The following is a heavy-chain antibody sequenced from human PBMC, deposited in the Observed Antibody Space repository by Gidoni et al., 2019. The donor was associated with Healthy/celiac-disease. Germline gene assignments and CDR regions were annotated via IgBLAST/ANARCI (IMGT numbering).Heavy chain of an antibody. Sequence: QVQLVQSGAEVKKPGASVKVSCKASGYTFTGYYMHWVRQAPGQGREWMGWINPNSGGTNYAQKFQGWVTMTRDTSISTAYMELSRLRSDDTAVYYCARGDRITMVQGGTPYYYYGMDVWGQGTTVTVSS. CDR3: ARGDRITMVQGGTPYYYYGMDV. CDR1: GYTFTGYY. V-gene: IGHV1-2*04. D-gene: IGHD3-10*01. J-gene: IGHJ6*02. CDR2: INPNSGGT.